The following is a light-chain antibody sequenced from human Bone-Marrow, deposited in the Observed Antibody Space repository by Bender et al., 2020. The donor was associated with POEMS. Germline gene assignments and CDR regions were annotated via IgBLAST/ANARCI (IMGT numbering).Light chain of an antibody. V-gene: IGLV2-8*01. CDR2: DVS. CDR1: SSDVGGYKF. J-gene: IGLJ2*01. CDR3: SSAAGGNKFV. Sequence: QSALTQPASVSGSPGQSITISCTGTSSDVGGYKFVSWYQQYPGKVPKLMIYDVSKRPSGVPDRFSGSKSGNTASLTVSGLQAEDEADYYCSSAAGGNKFVFGGGTKLTVL.